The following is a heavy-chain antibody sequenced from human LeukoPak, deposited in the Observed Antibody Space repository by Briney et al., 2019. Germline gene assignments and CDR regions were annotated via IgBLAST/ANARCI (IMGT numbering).Heavy chain of an antibody. CDR3: ARPMVRGVIPNSPPFS. V-gene: IGHV1-46*01. D-gene: IGHD3-10*01. CDR1: GYTFTSYY. CDR2: INPSGGST. Sequence: ASLKVSTKASGYTFTSYYMHWVPQAPGQGLQWIHIINPSGGSTCYAQKFQRRGSMPSYTTTSTVYIELISLSSEHTAVHYCARPMVRGVIPNSPPFSWAQGTLATVSS. J-gene: IGHJ5*02.